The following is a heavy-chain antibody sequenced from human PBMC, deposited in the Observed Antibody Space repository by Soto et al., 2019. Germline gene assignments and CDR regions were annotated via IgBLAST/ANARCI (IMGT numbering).Heavy chain of an antibody. CDR3: ASAGPTWVGLEKAFDI. Sequence: PGGSLRLSCAASGFTVSSNYMSWVRQAPGKGLEWVSVIYSGGSTYYADSVKGRFTISRDNSKNTLYLQMNSLRAEDTAVYYCASAGPTWVGLEKAFDIWGQGTMVTVSS. CDR2: IYSGGST. CDR1: GFTVSSNY. D-gene: IGHD3-16*01. V-gene: IGHV3-66*01. J-gene: IGHJ3*02.